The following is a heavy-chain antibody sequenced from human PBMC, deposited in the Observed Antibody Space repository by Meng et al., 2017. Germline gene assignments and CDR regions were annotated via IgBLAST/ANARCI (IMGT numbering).Heavy chain of an antibody. D-gene: IGHD6-13*01. Sequence: ASVKVSCKVSGYTLTELSMHWVRQAPGKGLEWMGGFDPEDGETIYAQKFQGRVTMNEDTSTDTAYMGLSSLRSEDTAVYYCATQYSSSWHSRNNWFDPWGQGTLVTVSS. J-gene: IGHJ5*02. CDR2: FDPEDGET. V-gene: IGHV1-24*01. CDR3: ATQYSSSWHSRNNWFDP. CDR1: GYTLTELS.